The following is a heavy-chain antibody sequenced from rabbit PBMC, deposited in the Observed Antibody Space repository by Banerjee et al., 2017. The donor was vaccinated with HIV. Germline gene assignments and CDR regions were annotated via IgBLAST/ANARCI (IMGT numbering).Heavy chain of an antibody. V-gene: IGHV1S40*01. J-gene: IGHJ6*01. Sequence: QSLEESGGDLVKPGASLTLTCTASGFSFSSGYYMCWVRQAPGKGLEWIGCILSSGGSTWYASWAKGRFTISKTSSTTVTLQMTSLTAADTATYFCARDRYNTNSGIYGIDLRGPGTLVTVS. CDR1: GFSFSSGYY. CDR3: ARDRYNTNSGIYGIDL. CDR2: ILSSGGST. D-gene: IGHD1-1*01.